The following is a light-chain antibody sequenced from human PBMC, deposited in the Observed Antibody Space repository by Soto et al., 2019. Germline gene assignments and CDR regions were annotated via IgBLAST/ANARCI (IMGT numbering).Light chain of an antibody. CDR1: QGIRND. CDR3: LQDYNYPYT. V-gene: IGKV1-6*01. CDR2: AAS. J-gene: IGKJ2*01. Sequence: AIQMTQSPSSLSASVGDRVTITCRASQGIRNDVGWYQQKPGKAPKLLIYAASSLQSGVPSRFSGSGSGTDFTLTISSLQPEDFATYYCLQDYNYPYTFGQGTKREIK.